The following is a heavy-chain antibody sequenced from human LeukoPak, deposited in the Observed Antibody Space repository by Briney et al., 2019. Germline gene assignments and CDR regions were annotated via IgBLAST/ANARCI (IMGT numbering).Heavy chain of an antibody. V-gene: IGHV3-23*01. CDR3: AKNRGTGLAFYDY. J-gene: IGHJ4*02. CDR2: ISGGGIYM. CDR1: GFTFNLYA. Sequence: GGSLRLSCAASGFTFNLYAMTWVRQAPGRGLEWVSAISGGGIYMYYGDSVRGRFTTSRDNSKNTLYLLMTNLRAEDTGVYYCAKNRGTGLAFYDYWGQGTQVTVSS. D-gene: IGHD3-3*02.